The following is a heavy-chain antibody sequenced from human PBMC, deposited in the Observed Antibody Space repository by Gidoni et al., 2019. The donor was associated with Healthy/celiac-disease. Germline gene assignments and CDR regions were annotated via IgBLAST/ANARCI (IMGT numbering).Heavy chain of an antibody. CDR2: IKSKTDGGTT. D-gene: IGHD3-3*01. CDR3: TTGLDYDFWSGYHIPDYYYYMDV. Sequence: EVQLVESGGGLVKPGGSLRLSCAASGFTFSNAWLSWVRQAPGKGLEWVGRIKSKTDGGTTDYAAPVKGRFTISRDDSKNTLYLQMNSLKTEDTAVYYCTTGLDYDFWSGYHIPDYYYYMDVWGKGTTVTVSS. J-gene: IGHJ6*03. V-gene: IGHV3-15*01. CDR1: GFTFSNAW.